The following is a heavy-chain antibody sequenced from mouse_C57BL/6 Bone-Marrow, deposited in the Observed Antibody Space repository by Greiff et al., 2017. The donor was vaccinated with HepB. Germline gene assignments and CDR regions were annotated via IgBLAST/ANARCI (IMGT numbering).Heavy chain of an antibody. CDR1: GFTFSSYA. Sequence: EVKLVESGAGLVKPGGSLKLSCAASGFTFSSYAMSWVRQTPEKRLEWVAYISSGGDYIYYADTVKGRFTISRDNARNTLYLQMSSLKSEDTAMYYCTRASGSSSFAYWGQGTLVTVSA. D-gene: IGHD1-1*01. V-gene: IGHV5-9-1*02. J-gene: IGHJ3*01. CDR2: ISSGGDYI. CDR3: TRASGSSSFAY.